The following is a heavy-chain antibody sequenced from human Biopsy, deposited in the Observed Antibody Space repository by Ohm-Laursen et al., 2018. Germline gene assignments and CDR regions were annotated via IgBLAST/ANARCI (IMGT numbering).Heavy chain of an antibody. CDR2: ISETSSHI. CDR1: GFTFSSYG. D-gene: IGHD6-6*01. Sequence: GSLRLSCAASGFTFSSYGMSWVRQAPGKGLEWISYISETSSHIYDADSVKGRFTVARDNAKNSLYLQLNSLRAEDTAVYYCARDSRRTAREGGMDVWGQGTTVTVSS. CDR3: ARDSRRTAREGGMDV. J-gene: IGHJ6*02. V-gene: IGHV3-21*01.